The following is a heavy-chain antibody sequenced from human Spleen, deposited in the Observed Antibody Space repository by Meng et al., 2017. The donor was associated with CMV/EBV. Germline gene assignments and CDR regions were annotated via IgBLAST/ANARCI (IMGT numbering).Heavy chain of an antibody. J-gene: IGHJ4*02. Sequence: SETLSLTCTVSGASISSSSYYWGWIRQPPGKGLEWIGSIYHSGSTYYNPSLKSRVTISVDTSKNQFSLKLSSVTAADTAVYYCARDAPGGTAMVTWAFDYWGQGTLVTVSS. D-gene: IGHD5-18*01. V-gene: IGHV4-39*07. CDR3: ARDAPGGTAMVTWAFDY. CDR2: IYHSGST. CDR1: GASISSSSYY.